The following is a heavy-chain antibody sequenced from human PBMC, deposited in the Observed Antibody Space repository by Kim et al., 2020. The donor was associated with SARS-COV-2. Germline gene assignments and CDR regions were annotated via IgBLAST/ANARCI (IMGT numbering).Heavy chain of an antibody. J-gene: IGHJ6*02. CDR1: GYSFTSYW. V-gene: IGHV5-10-1*01. D-gene: IGHD6-13*01. CDR2: IDPSDSYT. CDR3: ARPTDGIAAADPYWNGMDV. Sequence: GESLKISCKGSGYSFTSYWISWVRQMPGKGLEWMGRIDPSDSYTNYSPSFQGHVTISADKSISTAYLQWSSLKASDTAMYYCARPTDGIAAADPYWNGMDVWGQGTTVTVSS.